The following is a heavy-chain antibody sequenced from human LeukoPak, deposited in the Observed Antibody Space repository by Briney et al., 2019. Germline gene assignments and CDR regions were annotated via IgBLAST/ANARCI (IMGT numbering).Heavy chain of an antibody. CDR2: IKQDGSEK. D-gene: IGHD1-26*01. J-gene: IGHJ4*02. CDR3: AREVVRGTKSYFDY. V-gene: IGHV3-7*03. CDR1: GFTFSSCW. Sequence: GGSLRLSCAASGFTFSSCWMSWVRQAPGKGLEWVANIKQDGSEKYYVDSVKGRFTISRDNAKNSLYLQMNSLRAEDTAVYYCAREVVRGTKSYFDYWGQGTLVTVSS.